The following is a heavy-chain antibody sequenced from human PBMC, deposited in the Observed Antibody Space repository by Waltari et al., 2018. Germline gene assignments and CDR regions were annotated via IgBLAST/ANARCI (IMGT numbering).Heavy chain of an antibody. D-gene: IGHD2-15*01. CDR3: ARHRSGYYYYYYMDV. J-gene: IGHJ6*03. V-gene: IGHV5-51*01. CDR1: GGSFSGYY. CDR2: IYPGDSDT. Sequence: VQLQQWGAGLLKPSETLSLTCAVYGGSFSGYYWSWIRQPPGKDLEWMGIIYPGDSDTRYSPSFQGQVTISADKSISTAYLQWSSLKASDTAMYYCARHRSGYYYYYYMDVWGKGTTVTVSS.